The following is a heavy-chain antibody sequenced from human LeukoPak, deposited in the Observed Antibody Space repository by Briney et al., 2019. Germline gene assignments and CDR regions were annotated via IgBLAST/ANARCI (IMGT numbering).Heavy chain of an antibody. CDR2: IYYSGST. CDR1: GGSISSYY. J-gene: IGHJ4*02. Sequence: PSETLSLTCTVSGGSISSYYWSWIRQPPGKGLEWIGYIYYSGSTNYNPSLKSRVTISVDTSKNQFSLKLSPVTAADTAVYYCARGQALYYDILTGYPLFDYWGQGTLVTVSS. D-gene: IGHD3-9*01. CDR3: ARGQALYYDILTGYPLFDY. V-gene: IGHV4-59*01.